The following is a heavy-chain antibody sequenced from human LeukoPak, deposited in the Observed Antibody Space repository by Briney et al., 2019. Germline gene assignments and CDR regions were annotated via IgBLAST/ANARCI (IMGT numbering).Heavy chain of an antibody. V-gene: IGHV5-51*01. J-gene: IGHJ3*02. CDR2: IYPGDSDT. CDR1: GYSFTSYW. CDR3: ARPAGYSSSGAFDI. D-gene: IGHD6-6*01. Sequence: GESLKISSKGSGYSFTSYWIGLVRQIPGKGLGWMGIIYPGDSDTRYSPSFQGQVTISADKPISTAYLQWSSLKASDTAMYYCARPAGYSSSGAFDIWGQGTMVTVSS.